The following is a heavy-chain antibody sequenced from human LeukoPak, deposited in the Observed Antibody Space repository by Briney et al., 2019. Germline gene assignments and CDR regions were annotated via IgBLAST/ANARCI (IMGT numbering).Heavy chain of an antibody. J-gene: IGHJ4*02. CDR2: ISWDGGST. Sequence: GGSLRLSCAASGFTFDDYGMSWVRQAPGKGLEWVSLISWDGGSTYYADSVKGRFTIPRDNSKNSLYLQMNSLRTEDTALYYCAKDKDGYFDYWGQGTLVTVSS. V-gene: IGHV3-43*01. CDR1: GFTFDDYG. D-gene: IGHD2-15*01. CDR3: AKDKDGYFDY.